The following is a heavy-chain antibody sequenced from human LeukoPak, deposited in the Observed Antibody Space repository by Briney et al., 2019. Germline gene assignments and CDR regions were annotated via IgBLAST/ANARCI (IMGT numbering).Heavy chain of an antibody. CDR2: ISSSSSYI. Sequence: PGGSLRLSCAASGFTFSSYSMNWVRQAPGKGLEWVPSISSSSSYIYYADSVKGRFTISRDNAKNSLYLQMNSLRAEDTAVYYCARADSSGRGAFDIWGQGTMVTVSS. D-gene: IGHD6-25*01. CDR3: ARADSSGRGAFDI. CDR1: GFTFSSYS. V-gene: IGHV3-21*01. J-gene: IGHJ3*02.